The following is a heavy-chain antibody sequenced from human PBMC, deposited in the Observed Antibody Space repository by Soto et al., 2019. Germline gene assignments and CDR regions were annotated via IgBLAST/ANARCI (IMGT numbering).Heavy chain of an antibody. J-gene: IGHJ6*02. CDR2: INPNSGGT. CDR3: ARDQGIAVAGRSATSYYYGMDV. Sequence: ASVKVSCKASGYAFTGYGMHWVRQAPGQGLEWMGWINPNSGGTNYAQKFQDRVTMTRDTSISTAYMELSRLRSDDTAVYYCARDQGIAVAGRSATSYYYGMDVWGQGTTVTVSS. V-gene: IGHV1-2*02. CDR1: GYAFTGYG. D-gene: IGHD6-19*01.